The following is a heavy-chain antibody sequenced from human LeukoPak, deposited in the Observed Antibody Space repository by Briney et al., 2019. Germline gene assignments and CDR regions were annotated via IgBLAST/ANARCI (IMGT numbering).Heavy chain of an antibody. J-gene: IGHJ4*02. CDR3: ARGPSGYSYGLIDY. D-gene: IGHD5-18*01. CDR1: GYTFTSYY. CDR2: INPSGGST. V-gene: IGHV1-46*01. Sequence: VASVKVSCKASGYTFTSYYMHWVRQAPGQGLEWMGIINPSGGSTSYAKKFQGRVTMTRDMSTTTVYMELSSLKSEDRAVYYCARGPSGYSYGLIDYWGQKTLVTVSS.